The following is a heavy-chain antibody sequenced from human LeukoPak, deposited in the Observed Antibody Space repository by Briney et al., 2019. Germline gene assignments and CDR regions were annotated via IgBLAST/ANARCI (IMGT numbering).Heavy chain of an antibody. Sequence: SETLSLTCAVYGGSFSGYYWSWIRQPPGKGLEWIGYIYYSGSTNYNPSLKSRVTISVDTSKNQFSLKLSSVTAADTAVYYCAREGYSYGYDYWGQGTLVTVSS. J-gene: IGHJ4*02. CDR1: GGSFSGYY. D-gene: IGHD5-18*01. V-gene: IGHV4-59*12. CDR3: AREGYSYGYDY. CDR2: IYYSGST.